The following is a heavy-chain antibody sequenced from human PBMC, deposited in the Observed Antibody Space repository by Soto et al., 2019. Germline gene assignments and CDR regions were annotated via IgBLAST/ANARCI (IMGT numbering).Heavy chain of an antibody. CDR2: ISVYNGNI. CDR1: GYMFNTYG. CDR3: ARTYGSGDYFLPFEY. V-gene: IGHV1-18*01. J-gene: IGHJ4*02. D-gene: IGHD3-10*01. Sequence: QVQLLQSGAEVKKPGASVKVSCKASGYMFNTYGITWVRQAPGQGLEWMGWISVYNGNIVYAQKFQGRVTMTTDTSTSTAYMELKSLTSDDTAVYYCARTYGSGDYFLPFEYWGQGTPVSVSS.